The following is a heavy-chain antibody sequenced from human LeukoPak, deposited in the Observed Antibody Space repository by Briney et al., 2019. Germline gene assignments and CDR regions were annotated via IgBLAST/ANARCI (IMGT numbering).Heavy chain of an antibody. V-gene: IGHV3-23*01. CDR1: GFTFSTYG. CDR3: AKDGPLLWFGPTDA. D-gene: IGHD3-10*01. CDR2: VSSTGSGT. Sequence: GGSLRLSCVASGFTFSTYGMSWVRQAPGKGLEWVAAVSSTGSGTYYPDSLKGRFIVSRDNSQNTVFLQMNSLRPEDTAFYFCAKDGPLLWFGPTDAWGQGILVTVSS. J-gene: IGHJ5*02.